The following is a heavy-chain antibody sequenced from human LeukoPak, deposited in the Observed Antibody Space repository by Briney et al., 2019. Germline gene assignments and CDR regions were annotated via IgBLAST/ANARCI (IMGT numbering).Heavy chain of an antibody. J-gene: IGHJ3*02. CDR1: GGTFSSYA. Sequence: GASVKVSCKASGGTFSSYAISWVRQAPGQGLEWMGGIIPIFGTANYAQKFQGRVTITADESTSTAYMELSSLRSEDTAVYYCARAAGWGKRDAFDIWGQGTMVTVSS. D-gene: IGHD7-27*01. CDR2: IIPIFGTA. V-gene: IGHV1-69*01. CDR3: ARAAGWGKRDAFDI.